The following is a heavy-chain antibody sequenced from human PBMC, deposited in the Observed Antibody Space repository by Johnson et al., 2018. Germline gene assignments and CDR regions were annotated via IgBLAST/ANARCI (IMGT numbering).Heavy chain of an antibody. Sequence: QVQLQQWGAGLLKPSETLSLTCAVYGGSFSGYYWSWIRQPPGKWLEWIGEINHSGSTNYNPSLKGRVPMSIDTSQDQFSLKLTSVTAADTAAFFCARGRRKKMVRGTTNLFLDQYDDYMDVWDKGTTVTVSS. J-gene: IGHJ6*03. CDR1: GGSFSGYY. V-gene: IGHV4-34*01. CDR3: ARGRRKKMVRGTTNLFLDQYDDYMDV. CDR2: INHSGST. D-gene: IGHD3-10*01.